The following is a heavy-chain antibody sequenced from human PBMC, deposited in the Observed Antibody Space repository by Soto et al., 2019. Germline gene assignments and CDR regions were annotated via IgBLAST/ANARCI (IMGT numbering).Heavy chain of an antibody. CDR1: GFTFSGST. D-gene: IGHD1-1*01. CDR3: TRLNDASVVFDY. CDR2: ITSKANSYAT. V-gene: IGHV3-73*01. J-gene: IGHJ4*02. Sequence: GGSLRLSCAASGFTFSGSTVNWVRQASGKGLEWVGRITSKANSYATAYAASVKGRFTISRDDSKSTAYLQMNSLKTEDTAVYYCTRLNDASVVFDYWGQGTLVTVSS.